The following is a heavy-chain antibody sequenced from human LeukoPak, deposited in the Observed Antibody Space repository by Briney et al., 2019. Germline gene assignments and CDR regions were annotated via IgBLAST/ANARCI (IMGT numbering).Heavy chain of an antibody. CDR1: GFTSSSYG. D-gene: IGHD1-1*01. V-gene: IGHV3-30*02. CDR2: IRYDGSNK. CDR3: ARGGTTGTTSPLRAFDI. Sequence: GGSLRLSCAASGFTSSSYGMHWVRQAPGKGLEWVAFIRYDGSNKYYADSVKGRFTISRDNSKNTLYLQMNSLRAEDTAVYYCARGGTTGTTSPLRAFDIWGQGTMVTVSS. J-gene: IGHJ3*02.